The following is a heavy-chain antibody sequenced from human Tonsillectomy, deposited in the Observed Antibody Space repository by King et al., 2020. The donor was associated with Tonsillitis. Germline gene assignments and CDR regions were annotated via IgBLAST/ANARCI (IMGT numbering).Heavy chain of an antibody. V-gene: IGHV4-38-2*01. J-gene: IGHJ4*02. CDR1: GYSISNGYY. CDR2: ISHSGSA. D-gene: IGHD1-14*01. Sequence: QLQESGPRLVKPSETLSLTCDVFGYSISNGYYWGWIRQPPGKGLEWIGSISHSGSAFYNPSLKSRVSISVDTSKNQFSLKLTSVTAADTAVYFCARPGYNGDWIVPLDYWGQGILVTVSS. CDR3: ARPGYNGDWIVPLDY.